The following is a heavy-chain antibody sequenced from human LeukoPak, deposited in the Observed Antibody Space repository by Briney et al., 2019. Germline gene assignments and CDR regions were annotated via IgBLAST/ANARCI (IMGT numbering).Heavy chain of an antibody. D-gene: IGHD4-17*01. V-gene: IGHV5-10-1*01. CDR3: ARQTVTTDGMDV. Sequence: GESLKISCKGSGYSFTSYWISWVHPMPGKGLAWMGRIDPSDSYTNYSPSFQGHVTISADKSISTAYLQWSSLKASDTAMYYCARQTVTTDGMDVWGKGTTVTVSS. J-gene: IGHJ6*04. CDR1: GYSFTSYW. CDR2: IDPSDSYT.